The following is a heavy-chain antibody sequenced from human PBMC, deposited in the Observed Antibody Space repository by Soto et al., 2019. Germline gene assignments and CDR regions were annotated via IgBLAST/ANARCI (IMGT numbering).Heavy chain of an antibody. CDR2: IIPLFGTT. CDR3: AAELGFGKLSVV. J-gene: IGHJ6*02. Sequence: QVQVVQSGVEVRRPGSSVKVSCKASGDTFKNCVISWVRQAPGQGLEWMGGIIPLFGTTDFAQRFQGRLTITTDESTTTASMDLSRLISEDTATYYCAAELGFGKLSVVWGQGTTVIVSS. V-gene: IGHV1-69*01. CDR1: GDTFKNCV. D-gene: IGHD3-10*01.